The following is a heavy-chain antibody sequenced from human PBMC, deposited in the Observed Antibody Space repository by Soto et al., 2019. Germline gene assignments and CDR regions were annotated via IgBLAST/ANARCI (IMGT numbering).Heavy chain of an antibody. CDR3: ARFWYRAAAGKGYGSLAPQTYNWFDP. CDR2: IYYSGST. D-gene: IGHD6-13*01. J-gene: IGHJ5*02. CDR1: GGSISSGDYY. V-gene: IGHV4-30-4*01. Sequence: SETLSLTCTVSGGSISSGDYYWSWIRQPPGKGLEWIGYIYYSGSTYYNPSLKSRVTISVDTSKNQFSLKLSSVTAADTAVYYCARFWYRAAAGKGYGSLAPQTYNWFDPWGQGTLVTVSS.